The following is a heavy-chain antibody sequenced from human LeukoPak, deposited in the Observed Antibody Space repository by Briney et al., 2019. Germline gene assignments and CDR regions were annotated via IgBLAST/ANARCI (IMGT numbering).Heavy chain of an antibody. D-gene: IGHD2-15*01. CDR1: GFTFSSYG. CDR3: AKYSSLPPYYYYGMDV. V-gene: IGHV3-30*18. CDR2: ISYDGSNK. J-gene: IGHJ6*02. Sequence: RGSLRLSCAASGFTFSSYGMHWVRQAPGKGLEWVAVISYDGSNKYYADSVKGRFTISRDNSKNTLYLQMNSLRAEDTAVYYCAKYSSLPPYYYYGMDVWGQGTTVTVSS.